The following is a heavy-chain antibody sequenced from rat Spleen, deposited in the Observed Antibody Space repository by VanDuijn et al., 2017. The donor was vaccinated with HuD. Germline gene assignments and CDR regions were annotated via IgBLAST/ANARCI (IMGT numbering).Heavy chain of an antibody. Sequence: EVQLVESGGGLVQPGRSLKLSCAASGFTFSGYHMAWVRQAPTKGLEWVASINHDGDKTFYRDSVRGRFTVSRDSAKSSLYLQMDSLRSEDTATYYCARHGYTTDYLNWFAYWGQGTLVTVSS. V-gene: IGHV5-20*01. D-gene: IGHD1-6*01. J-gene: IGHJ3*01. CDR2: INHDGDKT. CDR3: ARHGYTTDYLNWFAY. CDR1: GFTFSGYH.